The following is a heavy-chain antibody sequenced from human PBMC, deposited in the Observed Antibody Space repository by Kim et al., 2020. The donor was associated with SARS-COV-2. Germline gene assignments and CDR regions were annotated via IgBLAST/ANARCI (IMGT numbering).Heavy chain of an antibody. Sequence: GGSLRLSCAASGFTFSSYWMHWARQAPGKGLVCVSPINSVGLTTSYADSVKGRFTISRDNPKNTLYLQMNSLRAEDTAVYYCACLGSLGFSWCLFFFD. V-gene: IGHV3-74*01. J-gene: IGHJ4*01. CDR2: INSVGLTT. CDR1: GFTFSSYW. CDR3: ACLGSLGFSWCLFFFD. D-gene: IGHD3-16*01.